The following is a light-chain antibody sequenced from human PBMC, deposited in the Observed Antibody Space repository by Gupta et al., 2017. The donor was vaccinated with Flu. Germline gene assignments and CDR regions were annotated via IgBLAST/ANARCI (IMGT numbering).Light chain of an antibody. CDR3: QQLNSYPHFT. CDR2: AAS. CDR1: QGISSY. V-gene: IGKV1-9*01. J-gene: IGKJ3*01. Sequence: DIQLTQSPSFLSASVGDRVTITCRASQGISSYLAWYQQKPGKAPKLLIYAASTWQSGVPSRFSGSGSGTEFTLTISSRQPEDFATYYCQQLNSYPHFTFGHGTKVDIK.